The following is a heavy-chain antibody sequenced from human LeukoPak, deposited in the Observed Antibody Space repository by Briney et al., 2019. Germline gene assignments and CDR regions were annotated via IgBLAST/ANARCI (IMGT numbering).Heavy chain of an antibody. D-gene: IGHD3-10*01. J-gene: IGHJ4*02. Sequence: QTGGSLRLSCGASELTFNAFGMHWVRQAPGKGLEWVAFIRYDGKDKYYGDSVKGRFTISRDNSNNTLFLQMNSLRTEDTAMYYCAKDRASLFIRGIDYWGQGTLVTVSS. V-gene: IGHV3-30*02. CDR3: AKDRASLFIRGIDY. CDR2: IRYDGKDK. CDR1: ELTFNAFG.